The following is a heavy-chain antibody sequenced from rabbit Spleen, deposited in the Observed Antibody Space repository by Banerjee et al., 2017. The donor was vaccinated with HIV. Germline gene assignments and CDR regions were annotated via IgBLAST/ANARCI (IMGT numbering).Heavy chain of an antibody. V-gene: IGHV1S45*01. Sequence: QEQLVESGGGLVQPGASLTLTCTVSGFSFTNGYYMCWVRQAPGQGLEWIACIYVVGSPGTGYAIWATGRFTTSNTSSTTVTLQMTRLPVATSTAHFCARALVEIIGWNFNLLGP. D-gene: IGHD5-1*01. CDR1: GFSFTNGYY. CDR3: ARALVEIIGWNFNL. J-gene: IGHJ4*01. CDR2: IYVVGSPGT.